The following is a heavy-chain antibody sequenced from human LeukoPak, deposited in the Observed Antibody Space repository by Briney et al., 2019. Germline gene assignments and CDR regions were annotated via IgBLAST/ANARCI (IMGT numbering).Heavy chain of an antibody. CDR3: ARASPYGDYGLDY. CDR1: GLTFSSYW. V-gene: IGHV3-7*01. CDR2: IKQDGSEK. D-gene: IGHD4-17*01. Sequence: GGSLRLSCAASGLTFSSYWMSWVRQAPGKGLEWVANIKQDGSEKYYVDSAKGRFTISRDNAKNSLYLQMNSLRAEDTAVYYCARASPYGDYGLDYWGQGTLVTVSS. J-gene: IGHJ4*02.